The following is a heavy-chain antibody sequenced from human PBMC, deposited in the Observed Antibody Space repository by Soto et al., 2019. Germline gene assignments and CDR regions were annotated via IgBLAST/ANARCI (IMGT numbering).Heavy chain of an antibody. D-gene: IGHD5-12*01. CDR3: ARELIVATISLGFDI. CDR1: GFTFSSYW. CDR2: IKQDGSEK. Sequence: GGSLRLSCAASGFTFSSYWMSWVRQAPGKGLEWVANIKQDGSEKYYVDSVKGRFTISRDNAKNSLYLQMNGLRAEDTAVYYCARELIVATISLGFDIWGQGTMVTVSS. J-gene: IGHJ3*02. V-gene: IGHV3-7*01.